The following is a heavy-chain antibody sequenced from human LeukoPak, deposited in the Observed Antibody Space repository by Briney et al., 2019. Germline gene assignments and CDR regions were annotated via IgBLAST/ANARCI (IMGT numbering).Heavy chain of an antibody. CDR2: IYYSGST. CDR3: ARVGFGELSPFDY. V-gene: IGHV4-59*01. Sequence: SETLSLTCTVSGGSISSYYWSWIRQPPGKGLEWIGYIYYSGSTNYTPSLKSRVTISADTSKKQFSLKLRSVTAADTAVYYCARVGFGELSPFDYWGQGTLVTVSS. D-gene: IGHD3-10*01. J-gene: IGHJ4*02. CDR1: GGSISSYY.